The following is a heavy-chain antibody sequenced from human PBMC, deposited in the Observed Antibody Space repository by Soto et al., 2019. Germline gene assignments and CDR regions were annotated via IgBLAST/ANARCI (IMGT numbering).Heavy chain of an antibody. D-gene: IGHD1-26*01. CDR1: GYTFTNYG. CDR2: ISAYNGNT. CDR3: ARVWVGTTFAYYDGMDV. J-gene: IGHJ6*02. Sequence: QVQLVQSGAEVKKPGASVKVSCKASGYTFTNYGINWVRQAPGQVLEWMGWISAYNGNTNYAKKLEGRVTTTTDTSASTAYSELRSLRYDDTAVYYCARVWVGTTFAYYDGMDVWGQGTTVTVSS. V-gene: IGHV1-18*01.